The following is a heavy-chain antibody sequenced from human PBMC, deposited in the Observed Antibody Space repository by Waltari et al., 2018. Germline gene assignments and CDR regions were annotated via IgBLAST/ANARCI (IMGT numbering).Heavy chain of an antibody. CDR3: ARETYYYGMDV. V-gene: IGHV4-34*01. J-gene: IGHJ6*02. CDR1: GGSFSGYY. Sequence: QVRLQQWGAGLLKPSETLSLTCAVYGGSFSGYYWSWIRQPPGKGLEWIGEINHSGSTNYNPSLKSRVTISVDTSKNQFSLKLSSVTAADTAVYYCARETYYYGMDVWGQGTTVTVSS. CDR2: INHSGST.